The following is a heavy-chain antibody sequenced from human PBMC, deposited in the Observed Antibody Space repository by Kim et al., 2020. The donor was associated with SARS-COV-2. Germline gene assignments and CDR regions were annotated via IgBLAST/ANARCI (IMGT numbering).Heavy chain of an antibody. J-gene: IGHJ3*02. Sequence: GGSLRLSCAASGFTFSSYSMNWVRQAPGKGLEWVSFISSSSSTIYYADSVKGRFTIYRDNAKNSLYMQMNSLRDEDTAVYYCARDRSPAYYYDSSGYSDAFDIWGQGTMVTVSS. D-gene: IGHD3-22*01. V-gene: IGHV3-48*02. CDR1: GFTFSSYS. CDR3: ARDRSPAYYYDSSGYSDAFDI. CDR2: ISSSSSTI.